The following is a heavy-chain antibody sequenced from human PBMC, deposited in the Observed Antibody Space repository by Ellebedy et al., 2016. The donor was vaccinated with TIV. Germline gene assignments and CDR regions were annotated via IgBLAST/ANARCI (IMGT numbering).Heavy chain of an antibody. Sequence: GGSLRLSCVASGFSFSNYGMHWVRQAPGKGLEWVAVMPKDGRTDYYSDSVKGRFIISRDNSKNTLSLQMNRLTTEDTALYYCTKEGAESYLSFDIWGQGTVVTVSS. V-gene: IGHV3-30*02. J-gene: IGHJ3*02. CDR1: GFSFSNYG. D-gene: IGHD3-10*01. CDR3: TKEGAESYLSFDI. CDR2: MPKDGRTD.